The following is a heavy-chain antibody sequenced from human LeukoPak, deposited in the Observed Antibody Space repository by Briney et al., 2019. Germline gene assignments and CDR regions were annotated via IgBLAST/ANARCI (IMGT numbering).Heavy chain of an antibody. D-gene: IGHD2-15*01. Sequence: AAVKVSCEASGYNFAHYNTHWLRQAPGQGLEWIGSLNLNTGDTLLQHRFKGRVTMTRDTSITVGYMELKSLTFDDTAVYYCARDPCSGPDLWGQGTLVTVAS. CDR2: LNLNTGDT. CDR3: ARDPCSGPDL. J-gene: IGHJ4*02. V-gene: IGHV1-2*02. CDR1: GYNFAHYN.